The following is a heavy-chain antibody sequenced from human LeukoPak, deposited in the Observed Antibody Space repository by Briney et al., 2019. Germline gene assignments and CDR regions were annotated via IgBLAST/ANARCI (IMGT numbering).Heavy chain of an antibody. Sequence: GGFLRLSCAASGFTFSSYWMSWVRQAPGKGLEWVANIKQDGSEKYYVDSVKGRFTISRDNAKNSLYLQMNSLRAEDTAAYYCARDDGYGHHFDYWGQGTLVTVSS. V-gene: IGHV3-7*01. D-gene: IGHD5-24*01. CDR2: IKQDGSEK. CDR3: ARDDGYGHHFDY. CDR1: GFTFSSYW. J-gene: IGHJ4*02.